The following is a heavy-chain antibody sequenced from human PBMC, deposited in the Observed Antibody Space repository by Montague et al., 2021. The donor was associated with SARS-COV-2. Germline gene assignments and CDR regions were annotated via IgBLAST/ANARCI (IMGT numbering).Heavy chain of an antibody. J-gene: IGHJ4*02. CDR1: GFSLSTSGMR. D-gene: IGHD3-9*01. V-gene: IGHV2-70*04. Sequence: PALVKPTQTLTLTCTFSGFSLSTSGMRASWIRQPPGKALEWLARIDWDDDKFYSTSLKTRLTISKDTSKNQVVLTVTNMDPVDTATYYCARENYDILTGTTLGLDYWGQGTLVTVSS. CDR2: IDWDDDK. CDR3: ARENYDILTGTTLGLDY.